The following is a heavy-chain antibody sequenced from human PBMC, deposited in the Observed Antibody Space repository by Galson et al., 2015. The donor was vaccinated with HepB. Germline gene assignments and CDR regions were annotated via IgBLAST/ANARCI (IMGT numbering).Heavy chain of an antibody. CDR3: ARDVVVPAAIDGWFDP. D-gene: IGHD2-2*02. CDR1: GYTFTGYY. J-gene: IGHJ5*02. CDR2: INPNSGGT. V-gene: IGHV1-2*02. Sequence: SVKVSCKASGYTFTGYYMHWVRQAPGQGLEWMGWINPNSGGTNYAQKFQGRVTMTRDTSISTAYMELNRLRSDDTAVYYCARDVVVPAAIDGWFDPWGQGTLVTVSS.